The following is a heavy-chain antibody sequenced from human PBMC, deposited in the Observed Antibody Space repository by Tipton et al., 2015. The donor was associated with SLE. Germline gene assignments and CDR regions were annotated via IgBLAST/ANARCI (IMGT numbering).Heavy chain of an antibody. CDR2: INHSGST. D-gene: IGHD1-1*01. Sequence: TLSLTCAVYGGSFSGYSWSWIRQPPGKGLEWIGEINHSGSTNYNPSLKSRVTISVDTSKNQFSLKLSSVTAADTAVYYCARLETGTTSNFDYWGQGTLVTVSS. V-gene: IGHV4-34*01. CDR3: ARLETGTTSNFDY. J-gene: IGHJ4*02. CDR1: GGSFSGYS.